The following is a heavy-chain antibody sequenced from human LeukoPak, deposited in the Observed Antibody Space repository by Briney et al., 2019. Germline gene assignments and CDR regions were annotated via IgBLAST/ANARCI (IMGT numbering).Heavy chain of an antibody. CDR3: AKGPSGWYQDGYFDY. Sequence: PAGGSLRLSCVASRFTFRSYAMSWVRQAPGKGLEWVSAISGSGDSTFYADSVKGRFAISRDNSKNTLDLQMSSLRAEDTAIYYCAKGPSGWYQDGYFDYWGQGTLVTVSS. J-gene: IGHJ4*02. CDR1: RFTFRSYA. V-gene: IGHV3-23*01. CDR2: ISGSGDST. D-gene: IGHD6-19*01.